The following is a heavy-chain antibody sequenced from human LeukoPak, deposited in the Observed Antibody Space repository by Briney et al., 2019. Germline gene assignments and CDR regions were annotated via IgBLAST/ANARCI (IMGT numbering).Heavy chain of an antibody. CDR3: ATEKTVGATPGAFDI. Sequence: GGSLRLSCSASGFTFSSYAMHWVRQAPGKGLEYVSAISSNGGSTYYADSVKGRFTISRDNSKNTLYLQMSSLRAEDTAVYYCATEKTVGATPGAFDIWGQGTMVAVSS. V-gene: IGHV3-64D*06. J-gene: IGHJ3*02. CDR2: ISSNGGST. CDR1: GFTFSSYA. D-gene: IGHD1-26*01.